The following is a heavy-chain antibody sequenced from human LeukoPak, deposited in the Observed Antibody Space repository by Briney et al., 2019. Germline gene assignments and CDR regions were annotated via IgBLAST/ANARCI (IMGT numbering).Heavy chain of an antibody. V-gene: IGHV3-23*01. CDR2: VGGSDGST. D-gene: IGHD6-13*01. Sequence: GGSLRLSCAVSGFTYSGYAMTWVRQAPGKELEWVSGVGGSDGSTFYADSVKGRFTISRDNSKNTLYLQMNSLRVEDTAVYYCAKVGGGRIAAAGSHYWGQGTLVTVSS. J-gene: IGHJ4*02. CDR3: AKVGGGRIAAAGSHY. CDR1: GFTYSGYA.